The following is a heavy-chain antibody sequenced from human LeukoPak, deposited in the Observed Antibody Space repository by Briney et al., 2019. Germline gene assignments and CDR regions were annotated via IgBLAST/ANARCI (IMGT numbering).Heavy chain of an antibody. CDR1: GLTFSSHW. CDR3: VRDIGWFRFDY. Sequence: GGSLRLSCAASGLTFSSHWMHWVRQAPGKGLVWVSRITNDGSSTTYADSVKGRFTISRDNAKNSLYLQMNSLRAEDTAVYYCVRDIGWFRFDYWGQGTLVTVSS. J-gene: IGHJ4*02. D-gene: IGHD6-19*01. CDR2: ITNDGSST. V-gene: IGHV3-74*01.